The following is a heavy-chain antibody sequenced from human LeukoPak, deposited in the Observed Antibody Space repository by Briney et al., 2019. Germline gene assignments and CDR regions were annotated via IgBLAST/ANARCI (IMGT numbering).Heavy chain of an antibody. V-gene: IGHV4-61*01. CDR1: GGSVSSGSYY. CDR3: ASRDCSSTSCHEGYNWFDP. CDR2: IYYSGGT. Sequence: SETLSLTCTASGGSVSSGSYYWSWIRQPPGKGLEWIGYIYYSGGTNYNPSLKSRVTISVDTSKNQFSLELTSVTAADTAVYYCASRDCSSTSCHEGYNWFDPWGQGILVSVSS. D-gene: IGHD2-2*01. J-gene: IGHJ5*02.